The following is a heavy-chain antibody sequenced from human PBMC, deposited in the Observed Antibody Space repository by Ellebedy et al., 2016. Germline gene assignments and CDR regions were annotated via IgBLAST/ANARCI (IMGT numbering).Heavy chain of an antibody. Sequence: SETLSLTCTVSGDSISSSLWSWIRQPTGKGLEWIGYVSDSGSSNPNPALRGRVTISLETPKNQFSLNVRSVTAADTAVYYCARGDSGTYPVYFDYWGQGALVTVSS. J-gene: IGHJ4*02. CDR1: GDSISSSL. D-gene: IGHD1-26*01. CDR3: ARGDSGTYPVYFDY. CDR2: VSDSGSS. V-gene: IGHV4-4*08.